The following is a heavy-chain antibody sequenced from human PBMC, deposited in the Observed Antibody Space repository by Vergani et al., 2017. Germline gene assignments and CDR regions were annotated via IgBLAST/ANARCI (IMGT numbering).Heavy chain of an antibody. CDR1: GFTFSSYE. CDR2: ISSSGSTI. CDR3: ARARVGSSTSCYDY. V-gene: IGHV3-48*03. D-gene: IGHD2-2*01. Sequence: EVQLVESGGGLVKPGGSLRLSCAASGFTFSSYEMNWVRQAPGKGLEWVSYISSSGSTIYYADSVKGRFTISRDNAKNTLYLQMNSLRAEDTAVYYCARARVGSSTSCYDYWGQGTLVTVSS. J-gene: IGHJ4*02.